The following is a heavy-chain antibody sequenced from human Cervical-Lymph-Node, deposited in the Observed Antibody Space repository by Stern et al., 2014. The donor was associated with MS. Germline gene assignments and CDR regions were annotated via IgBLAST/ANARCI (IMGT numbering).Heavy chain of an antibody. V-gene: IGHV3-74*02. D-gene: IGHD2-15*01. CDR1: GFPFSAYW. CDR3: VRLGGSNDFDY. CDR2: IDTDGSST. J-gene: IGHJ4*02. Sequence: EVQLVQSGGGLVQPGGSLRLSCAASGFPFSAYWMHWVRPAPGKGLVWVSRIDTDGSSTAYADSVKGRFTFSRDNAKNTLYLQMSSLRAEDTAVYYCVRLGGSNDFDYWGQGTLVTVSS.